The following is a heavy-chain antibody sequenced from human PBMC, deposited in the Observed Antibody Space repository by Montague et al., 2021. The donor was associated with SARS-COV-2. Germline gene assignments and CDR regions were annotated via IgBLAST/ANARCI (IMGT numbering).Heavy chain of an antibody. D-gene: IGHD1-26*01. Sequence: PALVKPTQTLMLTCTFSGFSLSTSGVGVGWIRQPPGKALEWLALLYWDDDKRYSPSLQSRLTITNDTSKNQVVLTMTNMDPVDTATYYCAHRRGLLLRDAFDIWGQGTMVTVSS. V-gene: IGHV2-5*02. CDR2: LYWDDDK. CDR1: GFSLSTSGVG. CDR3: AHRRGLLLRDAFDI. J-gene: IGHJ3*02.